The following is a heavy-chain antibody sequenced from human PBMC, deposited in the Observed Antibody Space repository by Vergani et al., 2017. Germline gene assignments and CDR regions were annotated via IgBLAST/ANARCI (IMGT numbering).Heavy chain of an antibody. J-gene: IGHJ4*02. D-gene: IGHD6-19*01. CDR2: LSSSSRYI. CDR3: AKVGVAGVNGFHFVH. V-gene: IGHV3-21*01. CDR1: GFNFSSYT. Sequence: EVQLLESGGGLVKPGESLRLSCAASGFNFSSYTINWVRQAPGKGLEWVSSLSSSSRYIFYADSVRGRFTVSRDNAKNSLFLQMNSLIDEDTAMYYCAKVGVAGVNGFHFVHRVRGTLVTVSS.